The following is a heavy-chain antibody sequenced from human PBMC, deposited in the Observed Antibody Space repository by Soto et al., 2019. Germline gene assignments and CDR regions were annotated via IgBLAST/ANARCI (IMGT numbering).Heavy chain of an antibody. Sequence: SETLSLTCTVSGGSISSYYWSWIRQPPGKGLEWIGYIYYSGSTYYNPSLKSRVTISVDTSKNHFSLKVSSVTAADTAVYYCARHLGEGYFDYWGQGTLVTVSS. CDR3: ARHLGEGYFDY. CDR2: IYYSGST. V-gene: IGHV4-59*04. CDR1: GGSISSYY. J-gene: IGHJ4*02.